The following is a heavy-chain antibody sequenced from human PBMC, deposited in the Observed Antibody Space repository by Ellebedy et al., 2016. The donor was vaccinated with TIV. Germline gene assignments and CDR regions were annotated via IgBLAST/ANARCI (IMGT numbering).Heavy chain of an antibody. CDR3: AKERLEYGDSGFDY. J-gene: IGHJ4*02. CDR1: GFNFNDYY. D-gene: IGHD4-17*01. CDR2: LSYGGGTI. Sequence: GGSLRLXXAASGFNFNDYYMSWTRQAPGKGLEWLSYLSYGGGTISYADSVKGRFTISRDNSKNTVSLHMSSLRAEDTAVYFCAKERLEYGDSGFDYWGQGTLVTVSS. V-gene: IGHV3-11*01.